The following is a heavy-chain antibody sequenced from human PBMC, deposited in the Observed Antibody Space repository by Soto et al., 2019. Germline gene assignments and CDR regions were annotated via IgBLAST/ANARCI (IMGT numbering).Heavy chain of an antibody. CDR3: AKADSNYAGRFSYYYMDV. Sequence: RIEWVGCISGYNGNTHYSQKFQGKFTMTTDTSTSTAYMELRNLRSDDTAVYYCAKADSNYAGRFSYYYMDVWGTGTMVTVSS. D-gene: IGHD4-4*01. V-gene: IGHV1-18*01. CDR2: ISGYNGNT. J-gene: IGHJ6*03.